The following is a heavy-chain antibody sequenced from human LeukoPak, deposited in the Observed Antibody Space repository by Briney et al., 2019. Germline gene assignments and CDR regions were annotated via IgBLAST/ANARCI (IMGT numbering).Heavy chain of an antibody. V-gene: IGHV1-2*02. Sequence: ASVKVSCKASGYTFTGYYMHWVRQAPGQGLKGMGWITPNSGGTKYAQKFQGRLTMTRDTSISTAYMELSRLRSDDTALYYCARDLAYCGGDCYSLVDFWGQGTLVTVSS. CDR1: GYTFTGYY. CDR3: ARDLAYCGGDCYSLVDF. J-gene: IGHJ4*02. D-gene: IGHD2-21*01. CDR2: ITPNSGGT.